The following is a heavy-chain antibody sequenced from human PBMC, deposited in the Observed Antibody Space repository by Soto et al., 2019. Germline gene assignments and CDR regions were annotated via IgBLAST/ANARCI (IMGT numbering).Heavy chain of an antibody. V-gene: IGHV3-74*01. Sequence: GGSLRLSCAASGFTLSSYWMHWVRQAPGKGLVWVSRIKSDGSSRSYADSVKGRFTISRDNGKNTLYLQMNSLRAEDTAVYYCARGIMGYNAMDVWGQGTTVTVSS. J-gene: IGHJ6*02. CDR2: IKSDGSSR. CDR3: ARGIMGYNAMDV. CDR1: GFTLSSYW.